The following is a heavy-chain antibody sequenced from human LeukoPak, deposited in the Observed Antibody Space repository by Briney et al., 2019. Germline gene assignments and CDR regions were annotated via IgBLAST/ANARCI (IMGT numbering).Heavy chain of an antibody. Sequence: IPSETLSLTCTVSGGSISSYYWFWLRQPPGKGLEWIGHIFYSGRTTYNPSLTSRVTISVATSKNQFSLRLSSVTAADTAVYYCARFGTSWHAIDYWGQGTLVTVSS. J-gene: IGHJ4*02. V-gene: IGHV4-59*08. D-gene: IGHD6-13*01. CDR1: GGSISSYY. CDR3: ARFGTSWHAIDY. CDR2: IFYSGRT.